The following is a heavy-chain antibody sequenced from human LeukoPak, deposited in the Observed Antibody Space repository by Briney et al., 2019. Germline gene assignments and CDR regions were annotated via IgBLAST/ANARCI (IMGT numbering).Heavy chain of an antibody. CDR1: GGSISSYY. CDR3: ARVEHDGSGSYYFDY. Sequence: SETLSLTCTVSGGSISSYYWSWIRQPPGKGLEWIGYIYYSGSTNYNPSLKSRVTISVDTSKNQFSLKLSSETAADTAVYYCARVEHDGSGSYYFDYWGQGTLVTVSS. CDR2: IYYSGST. V-gene: IGHV4-59*01. D-gene: IGHD3-10*01. J-gene: IGHJ4*02.